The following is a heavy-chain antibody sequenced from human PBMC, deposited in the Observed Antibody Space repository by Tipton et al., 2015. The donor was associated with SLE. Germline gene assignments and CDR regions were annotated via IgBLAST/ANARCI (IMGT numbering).Heavy chain of an antibody. D-gene: IGHD7-27*01. CDR3: ASHLPDLTGDAFDF. J-gene: IGHJ3*01. CDR1: GGSISSNDHY. Sequence: TLSLTCTVSGGSISSNDHYWGWVRQPPGKGLEWIGSIHYGGSAYYNPSLESRVTISVDTSKNQLSLKLSYVTAADTAVYYCASHLPDLTGDAFDFWGQGTMVIVSS. CDR2: IHYGGSA. V-gene: IGHV4-39*01.